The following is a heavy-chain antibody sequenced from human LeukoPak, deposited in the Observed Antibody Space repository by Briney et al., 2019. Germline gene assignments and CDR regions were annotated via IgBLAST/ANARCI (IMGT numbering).Heavy chain of an antibody. V-gene: IGHV1-69*05. CDR2: IIPTFGTA. D-gene: IGHD5-18*01. CDR3: ARVADTAMEYYFDY. Sequence: ASVKVSCKPSRGTFSSYAISWVRQAPGQGLEWMGRIIPTFGTANYAQKFQGRVTITTDESTSTAYMELSSLRSEDTAVYYCARVADTAMEYYFDYWGQGTLVTVSS. CDR1: RGTFSSYA. J-gene: IGHJ4*02.